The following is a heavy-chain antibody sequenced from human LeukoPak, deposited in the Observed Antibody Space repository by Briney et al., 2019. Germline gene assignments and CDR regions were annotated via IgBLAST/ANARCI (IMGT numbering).Heavy chain of an antibody. J-gene: IGHJ4*02. Sequence: GGSLRLSCSASGFTFNNYALTWVRQTPGKGLECVSAISGDGVSPYYADSVRGRFTISRDNSKNTLYLQMNSLRVEDTAVYFCARDPGAFPYFFDSWDQGTLVTVSS. V-gene: IGHV3-23*01. CDR3: ARDPGAFPYFFDS. CDR2: ISGDGVSP. CDR1: GFTFNNYA. D-gene: IGHD4/OR15-4a*01.